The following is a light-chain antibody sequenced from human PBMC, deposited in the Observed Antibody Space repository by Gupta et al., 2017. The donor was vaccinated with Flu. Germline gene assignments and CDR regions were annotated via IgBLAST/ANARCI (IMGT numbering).Light chain of an antibody. CDR3: AAWDDSLNGLV. CDR1: SSNIGLNT. Sequence: QSVLTQPPSASGTPGQRVTIPCSGSSSNIGLNTVTWYQQLPGTAPKVLIYSSHQRPSGVPDRISGSKSGTSASLAISGLQSEDEGDYYCAAWDDSLNGLVFGGGTKLTVL. CDR2: SSH. V-gene: IGLV1-44*01. J-gene: IGLJ2*01.